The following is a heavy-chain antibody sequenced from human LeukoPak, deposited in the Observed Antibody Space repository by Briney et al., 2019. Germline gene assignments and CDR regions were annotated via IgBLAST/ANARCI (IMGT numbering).Heavy chain of an antibody. V-gene: IGHV4-31*03. CDR1: GGSISSVGYY. D-gene: IGHD1-1*01. Sequence: SETLSLTCTVSGGSISSVGYYWSWLRQHPGKGLEWFGFIYYSRSTYYTPTLERRVSMSLDTSKSQFSLKLGSLTAAHTAVYYCARTGGINYYFDYWGQGTLVTVSS. J-gene: IGHJ4*02. CDR3: ARTGGINYYFDY. CDR2: IYYSRST.